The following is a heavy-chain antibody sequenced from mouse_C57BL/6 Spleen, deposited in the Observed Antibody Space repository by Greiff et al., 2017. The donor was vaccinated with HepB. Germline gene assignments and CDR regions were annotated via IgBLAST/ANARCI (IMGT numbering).Heavy chain of an antibody. D-gene: IGHD2-4*01. CDR3: AICDYDEGVDYYYAMDY. V-gene: IGHV1-74*01. J-gene: IGHJ4*01. CDR2: IHPSDSDT. CDR1: GYTFTSYW. Sequence: VQLQQPGAELVKPGASVKVSCKASGYTFTSYWMHWVKQRPGQGLEWLGRIHPSDSDTNYNQKFKGKATLTVDKSSSTAYMQLSSLTSEDSAVYYCAICDYDEGVDYYYAMDYWGQGTSVTVSS.